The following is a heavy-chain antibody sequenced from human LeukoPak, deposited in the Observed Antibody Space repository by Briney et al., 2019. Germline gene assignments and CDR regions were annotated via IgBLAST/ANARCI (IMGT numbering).Heavy chain of an antibody. CDR1: GGSFSGYY. CDR3: ASRVSRQQLVLRAFDI. V-gene: IGHV4-34*01. CDR2: INHSGST. J-gene: IGHJ3*02. D-gene: IGHD6-13*01. Sequence: PSETLSLTCAVYGGSFSGYYWSWIRQPPGKGLEWIGEINHSGSTNYNPSLKSRVTISADTSKNQFSLKLSSVTAADTAVYYCASRVSRQQLVLRAFDIWGQGTMVTVSS.